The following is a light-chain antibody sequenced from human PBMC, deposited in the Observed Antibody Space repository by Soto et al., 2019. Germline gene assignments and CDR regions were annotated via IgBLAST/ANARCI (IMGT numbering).Light chain of an antibody. CDR3: MQATQFPPIT. J-gene: IGKJ5*01. CDR2: KVF. Sequence: DIVMTQTPLSLPVTLGQPASISCRSSQSLLRSDGYTYLSWLHQRPGQPPRLLIYKVFNRFSGVRDRVSGSGAGTDFTLKISSVEAEDVGIYYCMQATQFPPITFGQGTRLEIK. V-gene: IGKV2-24*01. CDR1: QSLLRSDGYTY.